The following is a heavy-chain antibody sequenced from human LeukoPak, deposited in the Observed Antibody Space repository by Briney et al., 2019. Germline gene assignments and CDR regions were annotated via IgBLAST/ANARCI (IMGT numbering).Heavy chain of an antibody. CDR2: IYYSGST. J-gene: IGHJ5*02. CDR1: GGSISSYY. V-gene: IGHV4-59*01. CDR3: ARETRSSWYYWFDP. Sequence: SETLSLTCTVSGGSISSYYWSWIRQPPGKGLEWIGYIYYSGSTNYNPSLKSRVTILVDTSKNQFSLKLGSVTAADTAVYYCARETRSSWYYWFDPWGQGTLVTVSS. D-gene: IGHD6-13*01.